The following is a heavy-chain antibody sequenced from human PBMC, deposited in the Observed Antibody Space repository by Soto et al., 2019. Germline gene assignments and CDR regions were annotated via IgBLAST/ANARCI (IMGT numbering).Heavy chain of an antibody. CDR1: GFSFSNYA. V-gene: IGHV3-23*01. Sequence: EVQLLESGGGLLQPGGSLRLSCAASGFSFSNYAMSWVRQAPGKGLEWVAVVSGRGDRTYYVDSVKGRFTISRDNSKDTLYLQMNSLRAEDTAVYYCAKSRSGWYNFDYWGQGTLVTVSS. D-gene: IGHD6-19*01. J-gene: IGHJ4*02. CDR3: AKSRSGWYNFDY. CDR2: VSGRGDRT.